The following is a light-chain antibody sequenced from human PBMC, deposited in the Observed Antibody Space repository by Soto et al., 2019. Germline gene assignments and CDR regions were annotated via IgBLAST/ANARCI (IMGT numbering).Light chain of an antibody. CDR2: RTS. CDR1: QSVSSSY. CDR3: QQYDSSPRT. J-gene: IGKJ1*01. Sequence: EIVLTQSPGTLSLSPGERATRSCRASQSVSSSYLAWYQQKPGQAPRLLIYRTSNRATGIPDRFSGSGSGTDFTLTISRLGPEDFAVYWCQQYDSSPRTFGQGTKVDIK. V-gene: IGKV3-20*01.